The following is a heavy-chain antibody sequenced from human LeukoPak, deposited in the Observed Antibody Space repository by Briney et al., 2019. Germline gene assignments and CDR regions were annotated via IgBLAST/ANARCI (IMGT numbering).Heavy chain of an antibody. J-gene: IGHJ6*02. CDR2: IGTAGDT. CDR1: GFTFSSYD. D-gene: IGHD2-15*01. Sequence: GGSLRLSCAACGFTFSSYDMHWVRQATGKGLEWVSAIGTAGDTYYADSVKGRFTISRDNSKNTLYLQMNSLRAEDTAVYYCARDLSNYCSGGSCSRGYYYGMDVWGQGTTVTVSS. V-gene: IGHV3-13*01. CDR3: ARDLSNYCSGGSCSRGYYYGMDV.